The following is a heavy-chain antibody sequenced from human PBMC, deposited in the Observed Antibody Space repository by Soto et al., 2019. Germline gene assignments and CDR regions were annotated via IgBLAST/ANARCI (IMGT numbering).Heavy chain of an antibody. CDR1: GFTFSSYG. J-gene: IGHJ5*02. Sequence: PGGSLRLSCAASGFTFSSYGMHWVRQAPGKGLEWVAVISYDGSNKYYADSVKGRFTISRDNSKNTLYLQMNSLRAEDTAVYYCAKDRLRSQQLVRVDWFDPWGQGTLVTVSS. CDR2: ISYDGSNK. CDR3: AKDRLRSQQLVRVDWFDP. V-gene: IGHV3-30*18. D-gene: IGHD6-13*01.